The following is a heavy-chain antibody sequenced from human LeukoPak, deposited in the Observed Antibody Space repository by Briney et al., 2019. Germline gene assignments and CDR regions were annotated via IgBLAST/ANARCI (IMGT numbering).Heavy chain of an antibody. D-gene: IGHD3-3*01. Sequence: ASETLSLTCTVSGGSISSSSYYWGWIRQPPGKGLEWIGSIYYSGSTYYNPSLKSRVTISVDTSKNQFSLKLSSVTAADTAVYYCARSPLGTRFLEWLTIKGNWFDPWGQGTLVTVSS. J-gene: IGHJ5*02. CDR2: IYYSGST. CDR3: ARSPLGTRFLEWLTIKGNWFDP. CDR1: GGSISSSSYY. V-gene: IGHV4-39*07.